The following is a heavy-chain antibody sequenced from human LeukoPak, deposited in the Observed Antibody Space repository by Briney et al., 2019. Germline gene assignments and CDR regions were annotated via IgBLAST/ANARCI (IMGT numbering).Heavy chain of an antibody. Sequence: SETLSLTCVVSGDSISSGGYSWSWIRQPPGKGLEWIGYIYYSGSTYYNPSLKSRVTILLDTSKNQFSLKLSSVTAADTAVYYCARENYGHNFDYWGQGTLVTVSS. D-gene: IGHD3-16*01. V-gene: IGHV4-30-4*07. CDR3: ARENYGHNFDY. CDR2: IYYSGST. CDR1: GDSISSGGYS. J-gene: IGHJ4*02.